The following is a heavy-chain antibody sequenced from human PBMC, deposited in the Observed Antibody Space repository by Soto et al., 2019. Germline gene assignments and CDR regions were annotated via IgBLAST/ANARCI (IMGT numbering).Heavy chain of an antibody. V-gene: IGHV4-30-4*08. CDR2: IHHSGAI. J-gene: IGHJ6*02. CDR1: GGSINSDYYH. Sequence: QVQLVESGPGLVKPSQTLSLTCTVSGGSINSDYYHWTWIRQSPGKGLEWIGYIHHSGAILYNPSFKSRRAISVDTSKHQFSLPLSSVTDTDTAVYFCAREDDGGDSLDVWGQGTTVTVSS. CDR3: AREDDGGDSLDV. D-gene: IGHD2-21*02.